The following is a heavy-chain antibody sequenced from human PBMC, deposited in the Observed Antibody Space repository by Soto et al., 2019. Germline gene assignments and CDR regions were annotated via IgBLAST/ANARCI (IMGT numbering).Heavy chain of an antibody. CDR3: AKGKYIVLSAYTFDY. CDR2: ISGSGGST. CDR1: GFTFSSYA. V-gene: IGHV3-23*01. Sequence: GGSLRLSCAASGFTFSSYAMSWVRQAPGKGLEWVSSISGSGGSTYYADSVKGRFTISRDNSKNTVYLQMNSLRAEDTAVYYCAKGKYIVLSAYTFDYWGQGTLVTVS. J-gene: IGHJ4*02. D-gene: IGHD3-16*01.